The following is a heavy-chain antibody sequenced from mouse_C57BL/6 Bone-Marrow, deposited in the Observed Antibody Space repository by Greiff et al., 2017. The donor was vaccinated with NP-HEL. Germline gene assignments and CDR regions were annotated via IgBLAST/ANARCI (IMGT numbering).Heavy chain of an antibody. Sequence: DVKLVESGPGLAKPSQTLSLTCSVTGYSITSDYWNWIRKFPGNKLEYMGYISYSGSTYYNPSLKSRISITRDTSKNQYYLQLNSVTTEDTATYYFARSPLWLRRHYYAMDYWGQGTSVTVSS. J-gene: IGHJ4*01. CDR1: GYSITSDY. V-gene: IGHV3-8*01. D-gene: IGHD2-2*01. CDR2: ISYSGST. CDR3: ARSPLWLRRHYYAMDY.